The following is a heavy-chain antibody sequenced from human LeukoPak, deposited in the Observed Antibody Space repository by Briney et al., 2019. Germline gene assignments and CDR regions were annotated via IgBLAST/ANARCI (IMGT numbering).Heavy chain of an antibody. J-gene: IGHJ4*02. CDR3: TRSINGDYGTNFDY. D-gene: IGHD4-17*01. CDR1: GFTFSGSA. V-gene: IGHV3-73*01. Sequence: GGSLRLSCAASGFTFSGSAMHWVRQASGKGLEWVGRIRSKANSYATAYAASVKGRFTISRDESKNTAYLQMNSLKTEDTAVYYCTRSINGDYGTNFDYWGQGTLVTVSS. CDR2: IRSKANSYAT.